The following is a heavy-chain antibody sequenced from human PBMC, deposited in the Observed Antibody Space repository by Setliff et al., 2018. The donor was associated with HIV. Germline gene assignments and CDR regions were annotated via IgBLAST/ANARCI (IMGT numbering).Heavy chain of an antibody. D-gene: IGHD2-15*01. CDR2: ISKDGSNK. J-gene: IGHJ5*02. CDR3: ARAIRDGNSLINWFDP. Sequence: GSLRLSCAASGFTFSSYAMHWVRQAPGKGLEWVAVISKDGSNKYYADPVKGRFTISRDNAKNTLYLQMNSLRGEDTAVYFCARAIRDGNSLINWFDPWGQGTLVTVSS. CDR1: GFTFSSYA. V-gene: IGHV3-30*04.